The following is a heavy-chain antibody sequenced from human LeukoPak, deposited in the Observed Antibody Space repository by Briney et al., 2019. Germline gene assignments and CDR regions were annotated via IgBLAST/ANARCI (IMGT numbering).Heavy chain of an antibody. V-gene: IGHV3-21*01. J-gene: IGHJ4*02. CDR3: ACGYSSSWYYFAY. D-gene: IGHD6-13*01. CDR1: GFTFSSYS. Sequence: GGSLRLSCAASGFTFSSYSMNWVRQAPGKGLEWVSPINSNSSYIYYADVVKGRFTIHRHNPKNSMYLQMNSLRGEDTAVYYCACGYSSSWYYFAYWGQGTLVTVAS. CDR2: INSNSSYI.